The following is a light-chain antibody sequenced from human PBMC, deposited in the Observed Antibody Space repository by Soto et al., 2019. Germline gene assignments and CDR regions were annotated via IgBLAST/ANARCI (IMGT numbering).Light chain of an antibody. Sequence: DTVLTQSPATLSLSPGETATLSCRVSHSVDSYLAWYQQKPGQPPRLLIYDSSDRATDIPARFSGRGSGTDFTLTISSLEPEDSAVYYCQQRSDWPPYTFGQGTKLEIK. CDR1: HSVDSY. J-gene: IGKJ2*01. CDR3: QQRSDWPPYT. V-gene: IGKV3-11*01. CDR2: DSS.